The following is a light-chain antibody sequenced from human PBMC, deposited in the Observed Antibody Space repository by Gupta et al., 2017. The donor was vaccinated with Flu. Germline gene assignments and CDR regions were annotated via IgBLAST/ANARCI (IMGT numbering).Light chain of an antibody. J-gene: IGKJ4*01. CDR3: QNYNYH. CDR2: KAS. CDR1: QNIEDW. V-gene: IGKV1-5*03. Sequence: DFQISPSPSTLSASVGDRVTLTCRASQNIEDWFAWYQQKPGKAPQLLIYKASKLEGAVPSRFGGSGFGTEFTLTISSLQPDDSAIYYCQNYNYHFGGGTKVEIK.